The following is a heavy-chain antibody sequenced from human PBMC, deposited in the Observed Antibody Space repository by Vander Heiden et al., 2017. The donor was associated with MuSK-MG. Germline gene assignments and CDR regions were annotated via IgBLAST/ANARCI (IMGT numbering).Heavy chain of an antibody. Sequence: QVQLQQWGAGLLKPSETLSLTCAVYGGSFSGYYWSWIRQPPGKGLEWIGEINHSGSTNYNPSLKSRVTISVDTSKNQFSLKLSSVTAADTAVYYCARGSRHSGSQRGDRPFGYWGQGTLVTVSS. D-gene: IGHD1-26*01. CDR3: ARGSRHSGSQRGDRPFGY. J-gene: IGHJ4*02. V-gene: IGHV4-34*01. CDR2: INHSGST. CDR1: GGSFSGYY.